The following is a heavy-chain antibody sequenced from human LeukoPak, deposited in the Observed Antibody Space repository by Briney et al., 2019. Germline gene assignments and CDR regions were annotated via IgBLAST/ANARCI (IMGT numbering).Heavy chain of an antibody. V-gene: IGHV4-38-2*02. CDR3: ARDGQSSRFDY. CDR2: IYHSGST. D-gene: IGHD6-13*01. CDR1: GYSISSGYY. J-gene: IGHJ4*02. Sequence: PSETLSLTCTVSGYSISSGYYWGWIRQPPGKGLEWIGSIYHSGSTYYKSSLKSRVTISVDTSKNQFSLKLSSVTAADTAVYYCARDGQSSRFDYWGQGTLVTVSS.